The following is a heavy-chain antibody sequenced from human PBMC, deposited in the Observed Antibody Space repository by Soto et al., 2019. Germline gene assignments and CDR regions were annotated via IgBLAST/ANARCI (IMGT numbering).Heavy chain of an antibody. V-gene: IGHV4-59*01. CDR3: ATMGTPATGLYFFDY. CDR2: NSYSGST. D-gene: IGHD2-15*01. Sequence: SETLSLTCTVTGGSTSSYYWSWLRQPPGKGLEWIGYNSYSGSTNYNPSLKSRVTISVDTSKNQFSLKLSSVTAADTAVYYCATMGTPATGLYFFDYWGQGSLVTVSS. J-gene: IGHJ4*02. CDR1: GGSTSSYY.